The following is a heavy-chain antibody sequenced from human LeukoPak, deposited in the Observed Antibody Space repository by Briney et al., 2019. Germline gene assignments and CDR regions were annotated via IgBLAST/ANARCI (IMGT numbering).Heavy chain of an antibody. J-gene: IGHJ4*02. CDR1: GDSVSSNSAA. Sequence: SQTLSLTCAISGDSVSSNSAAWHWIRQSPSRGLEWLGRTYYRSKWYNDYAVSMKSRITINPDTSKNHFSLQLNSVTPEDTAVYYCAREKSGSNAAFDYWGQGTLVTVSS. V-gene: IGHV6-1*01. CDR2: TYYRSKWYN. CDR3: AREKSGSNAAFDY. D-gene: IGHD1-26*01.